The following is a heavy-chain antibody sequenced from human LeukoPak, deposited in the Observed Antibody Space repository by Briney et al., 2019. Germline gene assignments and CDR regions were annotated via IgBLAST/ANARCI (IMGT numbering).Heavy chain of an antibody. D-gene: IGHD6-19*01. V-gene: IGHV4-39*07. J-gene: IGHJ3*02. CDR1: GGSISSSSYY. Sequence: SETLSLTCTVSGGSISSSSYYWGWIRQPPGKGLEWIGSIYYSGSTYYNPSLKSRVTISVDTSKNQFSLKLSSVTAADTAVYYCARDKGSGWSYAFDIWGQGTMVTVSS. CDR2: IYYSGST. CDR3: ARDKGSGWSYAFDI.